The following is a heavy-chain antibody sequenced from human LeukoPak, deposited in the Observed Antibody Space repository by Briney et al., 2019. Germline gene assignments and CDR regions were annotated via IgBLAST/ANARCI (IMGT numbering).Heavy chain of an antibody. Sequence: ASVKVSCTASGYTFTSYAMHWVRQAPGQRLEWMGWINAGNGNTKYSQKFQGRVTITRDTSASTAYMELSSLRSEDTVVYYCARGEAATDSFDYWGQGTLVTVSS. CDR3: ARGEAATDSFDY. CDR2: INAGNGNT. J-gene: IGHJ4*02. V-gene: IGHV1-3*01. CDR1: GYTFTSYA. D-gene: IGHD6-25*01.